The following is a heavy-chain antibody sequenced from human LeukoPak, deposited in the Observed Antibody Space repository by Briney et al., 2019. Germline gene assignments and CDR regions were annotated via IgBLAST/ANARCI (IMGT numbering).Heavy chain of an antibody. CDR3: ARDNRLSGSGYYLGHAFDI. D-gene: IGHD3-22*01. Sequence: ASVKVSCKASGGTFSSYAISWVRQAPGQGLEWMGGIVPIFGTANYAQKFQGRVTITADESTSTAYMELSSLRSEDTAVYYRARDNRLSGSGYYLGHAFDIWGQGTMVTVSS. CDR1: GGTFSSYA. J-gene: IGHJ3*02. CDR2: IVPIFGTA. V-gene: IGHV1-69*01.